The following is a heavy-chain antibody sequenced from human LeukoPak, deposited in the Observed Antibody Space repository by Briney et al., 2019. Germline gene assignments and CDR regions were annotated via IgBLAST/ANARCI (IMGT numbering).Heavy chain of an antibody. J-gene: IGHJ4*02. CDR1: GFTVSSNY. V-gene: IGHV3-66*01. CDR2: IYSGGST. CDR3: AREAYDSSGYIGQPGDQYYFDY. Sequence: GGSLRLSCAASGFTVSSNYMSWVRQAPGKGLEWVSVIYSGGSTYYADSVKGRFTISRDNSKNTLYLQMNSLRAEDTAVYYCAREAYDSSGYIGQPGDQYYFDYWGQGTLVTVSS. D-gene: IGHD3-22*01.